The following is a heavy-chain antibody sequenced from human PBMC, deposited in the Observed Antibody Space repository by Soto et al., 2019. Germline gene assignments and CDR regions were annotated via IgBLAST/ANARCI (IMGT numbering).Heavy chain of an antibody. D-gene: IGHD2-2*01. J-gene: IGHJ5*02. V-gene: IGHV1-18*01. Sequence: ASVKVSCKASGGTFSSYTISWVRQAPGQGLEWMGWISAYNGNTNYAQKLQGRVTMTTDTSTSTAYMELRSLRSDDTAVYYCARDVVVVPAAMPKTDWFDPWGQGTLVTVSS. CDR3: ARDVVVVPAAMPKTDWFDP. CDR2: ISAYNGNT. CDR1: GGTFSSYT.